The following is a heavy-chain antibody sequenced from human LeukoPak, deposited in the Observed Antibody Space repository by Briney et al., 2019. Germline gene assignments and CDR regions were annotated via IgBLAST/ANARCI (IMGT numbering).Heavy chain of an antibody. D-gene: IGHD1-26*01. V-gene: IGHV4-59*11. J-gene: IGHJ4*02. CDR1: GGSINNHH. CDR2: IYYSGST. CDR3: ARDSLGIDY. Sequence: SETLSLTCNVSGGSINNHHWSWIRQPPGKELEWIGYIYYSGSTNYNPSLKSRVTISVDTSKNQFSLKLSSVTAADTAVYYCARDSLGIDYWGQGTLVTVSS.